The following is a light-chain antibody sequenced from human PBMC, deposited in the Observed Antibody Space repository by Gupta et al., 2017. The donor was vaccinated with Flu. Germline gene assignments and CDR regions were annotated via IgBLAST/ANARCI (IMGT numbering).Light chain of an antibody. V-gene: IGLV1-44*01. CDR1: SSNIGSNT. CDR3: AAWDASLKSVV. J-gene: IGLJ2*01. Sequence: QSVLTQPPSSSGTPGQRVTISCSGSSSNIGSNTVNWYQQLPGTAPNLLIYSNNRRHSGVPDRFSGSKSGTSASLATIGLQAEDEADYYCAAWDASLKSVVFGGGTKLTVL. CDR2: SNN.